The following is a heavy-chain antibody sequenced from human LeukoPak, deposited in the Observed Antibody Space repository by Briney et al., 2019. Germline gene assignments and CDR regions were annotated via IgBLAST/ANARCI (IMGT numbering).Heavy chain of an antibody. CDR1: GGSISSGGYY. J-gene: IGHJ1*01. V-gene: IGHV4-31*03. CDR2: INHSGST. D-gene: IGHD1-26*01. Sequence: SQTLSLTCTVSGGSISSGGYYWSWIRQHPGKGLEWIGEINHSGSTNYNPSLKSRVTISVDTSKNQFSLKLSSVTAADTAVYYCANSGSYLAEYFQHWGQAPWSPSPQ. CDR3: ANSGSYLAEYFQH.